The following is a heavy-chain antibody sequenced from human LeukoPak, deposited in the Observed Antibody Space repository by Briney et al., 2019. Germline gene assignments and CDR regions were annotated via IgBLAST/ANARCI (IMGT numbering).Heavy chain of an antibody. CDR2: INPNSGGT. D-gene: IGHD6-13*01. CDR1: GYTFNGYY. J-gene: IGHJ4*02. V-gene: IGHV1-2*02. CDR3: ARDRAAAGTAPDY. Sequence: VASVKVSCKASGYTFNGYYMHWVRQAPGQGLEWMGWINPNSGGTNYAQKFQGRVTMTRDTAFSTAYMELSRLRSDDTAVYYCARDRAAAGTAPDYWGQGTLVTVAS.